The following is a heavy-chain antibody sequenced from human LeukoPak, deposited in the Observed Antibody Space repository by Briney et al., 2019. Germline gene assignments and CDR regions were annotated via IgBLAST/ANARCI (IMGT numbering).Heavy chain of an antibody. CDR2: IKQDGSEK. Sequence: GGSLRLSCAASGFTFSSYWMSWVRQAPGKGLEWVANIKQDGSEKYYVDSVKGRFTISRDNSKNTLYLQMNSLRAEDTAVYYCATEGSSYGYFDYWGQGTLVTVSS. J-gene: IGHJ4*02. CDR3: ATEGSSYGYFDY. V-gene: IGHV3-7*01. D-gene: IGHD5-18*01. CDR1: GFTFSSYW.